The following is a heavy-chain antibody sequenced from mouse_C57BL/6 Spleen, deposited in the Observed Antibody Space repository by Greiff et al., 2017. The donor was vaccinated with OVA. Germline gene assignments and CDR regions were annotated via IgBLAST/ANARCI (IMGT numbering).Heavy chain of an antibody. V-gene: IGHV14-4*01. CDR1: GFNIKDDY. J-gene: IGHJ2*01. D-gene: IGHD1-1*01. CDR2: IDPENGDT. CDR3: TTSSGSSYDYFDY. Sequence: EVKLVESGAELVRPGASVKLSCTASGFNIKDDYMHWVKQRPEQGLEWIGWIDPENGDTEYASKFQGKATITADTSSNTAYLQLSSLTSEDTAVYYCTTSSGSSYDYFDYWGQGTTLTVSS.